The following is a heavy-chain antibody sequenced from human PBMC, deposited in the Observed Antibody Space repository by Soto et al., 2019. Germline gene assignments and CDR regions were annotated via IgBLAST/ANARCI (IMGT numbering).Heavy chain of an antibody. CDR3: ARVGNSSSWYYYYYGMDV. Sequence: QVQLVQSGAEVKKPGSSVKVSCKASGGTFSSYTISWVRQAPGQGLEWMGRIIPILGIANYAQKFQGRVTITAAKSTSTAYMELSSLRSEDTAVYYCARVGNSSSWYYYYYGMDVWGQGTTVTVSS. CDR2: IIPILGIA. CDR1: GGTFSSYT. J-gene: IGHJ6*02. D-gene: IGHD6-13*01. V-gene: IGHV1-69*02.